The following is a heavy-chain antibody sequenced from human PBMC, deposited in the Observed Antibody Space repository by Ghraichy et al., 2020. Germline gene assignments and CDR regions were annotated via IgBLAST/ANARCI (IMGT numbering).Heavy chain of an antibody. D-gene: IGHD2-21*01. CDR1: DFPFSTYS. V-gene: IGHV3-48*01. CDR3: ATDSHFQH. J-gene: IGHJ1*01. CDR2: ITDTGNTK. Sequence: ETLSLTCAGSDFPFSTYSMSWVRQAPGRGLEWISFITDTGNTKYYADSVKGRFTVSRDNAKNSLYLQMNSLSAEDTAVYYCATDSHFQHWGQGTLVTVSS.